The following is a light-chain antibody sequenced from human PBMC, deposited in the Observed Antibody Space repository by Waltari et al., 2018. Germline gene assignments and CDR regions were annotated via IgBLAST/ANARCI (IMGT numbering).Light chain of an antibody. CDR2: GAS. CDR3: LQYNIWLRGT. V-gene: IGKV3-15*01. J-gene: IGKJ1*01. CDR1: ESIGSN. Sequence: EIVMTQSPATLSVSPGDRATLSCRASESIGSNLAWYQQKPGQAPRLLIYGASTRATGVPARFSGSGSGTEFTLTINSLQSEDFAVYYCLQYNIWLRGTFGQGTKVEIK.